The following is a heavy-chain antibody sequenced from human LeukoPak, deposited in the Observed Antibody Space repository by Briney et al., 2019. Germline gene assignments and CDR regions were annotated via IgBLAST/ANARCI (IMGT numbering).Heavy chain of an antibody. CDR1: GFTFSSYT. Sequence: GGSLRLSCAVSGFTFSSYTMNWVRQAPGKGLEWVSYISSSSSTIYYADSVEGRFTISRDNAKNSLYLQMNSLRAEDTAVYYCARENYYDGSGSPSASAPVDHWGQGTLVTVSS. D-gene: IGHD3-22*01. CDR2: ISSSSSTI. V-gene: IGHV3-48*01. J-gene: IGHJ4*02. CDR3: ARENYYDGSGSPSASAPVDH.